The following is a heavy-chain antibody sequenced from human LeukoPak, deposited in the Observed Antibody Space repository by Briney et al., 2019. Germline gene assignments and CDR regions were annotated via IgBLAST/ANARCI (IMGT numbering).Heavy chain of an antibody. CDR2: IYYRVTS. CDR1: GDSISTYY. J-gene: IGHJ4*02. Sequence: PSETLSLTCTVSGDSISTYYWSWIRQSPGKGLEWIGYIYYRVTSDYNPSLKSRVTMSVDMSTRQISLKLSSVTAADTAVYYCARAVGGDGSGSLWGPGTLVTVSS. CDR3: ARAVGGDGSGSL. D-gene: IGHD3-10*01. V-gene: IGHV4-59*01.